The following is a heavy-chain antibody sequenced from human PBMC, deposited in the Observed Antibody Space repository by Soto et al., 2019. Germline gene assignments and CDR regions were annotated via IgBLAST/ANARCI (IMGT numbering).Heavy chain of an antibody. CDR1: DFSLTTRGVG. Sequence: QITLKESGPTLVKPTQTLTLTCNFSDFSLTTRGVGVGWIRQPPGKALEWVALIYWNDDQRYNPPLKSRLTVTNDTSKHHVVLTMTNVDPLDTATYYCTLRSPAYGHDFWGPGTLVTVSS. J-gene: IGHJ4*02. CDR2: IYWNDDQ. D-gene: IGHD3-10*01. CDR3: TLRSPAYGHDF. V-gene: IGHV2-5*01.